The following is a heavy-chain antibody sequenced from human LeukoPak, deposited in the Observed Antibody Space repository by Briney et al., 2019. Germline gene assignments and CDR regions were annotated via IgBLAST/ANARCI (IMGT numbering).Heavy chain of an antibody. D-gene: IGHD1-20*01. J-gene: IGHJ6*03. CDR3: AREDITGTTYKHYHYYMDV. CDR1: GGSISSYY. Sequence: SETLPLTCTVSGGSISSYYWSWIRQPAGKGLEWIGRIYTSGSTNYNPSLKSRVTMSVDTSKNQFSLKLSSVTAADTAVYYCAREDITGTTYKHYHYYMDVWGKGTTVTISS. V-gene: IGHV4-4*07. CDR2: IYTSGST.